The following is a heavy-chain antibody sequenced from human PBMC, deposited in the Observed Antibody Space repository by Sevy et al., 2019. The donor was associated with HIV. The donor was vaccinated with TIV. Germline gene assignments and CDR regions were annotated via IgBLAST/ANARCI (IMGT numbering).Heavy chain of an antibody. CDR1: GLNFNDDW. D-gene: IGHD3-10*01. CDR2: IKSVSDGGST. J-gene: IGHJ4*02. V-gene: IGHV3-15*01. CDR3: TTGQFVRIT. Sequence: GGSLRLSCAVSGLNFNDDWMNWVRQAPRKGLEWLGRIKSVSDGGSTKYSAAVKSRFIISRDDSKNTVSLQMDSLKTKDTAVNYGTTGQFVRITWGQGTQVTVSS.